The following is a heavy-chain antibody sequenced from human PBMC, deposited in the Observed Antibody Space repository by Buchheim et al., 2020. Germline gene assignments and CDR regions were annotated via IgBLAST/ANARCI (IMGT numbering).Heavy chain of an antibody. D-gene: IGHD4-17*01. CDR1: GYSFTNYW. CDR2: IYPGDSDT. V-gene: IGHV5-51*01. CDR3: ARPRVDYGDLYDY. Sequence: EVQLVQSGAEVKKPGESLKISCKGSGYSFTNYWIAWVRQMPGKGLECMGIIYPGDSDTKYSPSFQGQVTISADKSISTAYPQWSSLKASDTALYYCARPRVDYGDLYDYWGQGTL. J-gene: IGHJ4*02.